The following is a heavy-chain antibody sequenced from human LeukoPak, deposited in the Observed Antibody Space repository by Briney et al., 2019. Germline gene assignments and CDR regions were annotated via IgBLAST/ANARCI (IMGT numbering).Heavy chain of an antibody. Sequence: PSETLSLTCAVYGGSFSGYYWSWIRQPPGKGLEWIGEINHSGSTNYNPSLKSRVTISVDTSKNQFSLKLGSVTAADTAVYYCARVSSSWSLFDYWGQGTLVTVSS. CDR2: INHSGST. CDR3: ARVSSSWSLFDY. CDR1: GGSFSGYY. D-gene: IGHD6-13*01. J-gene: IGHJ4*02. V-gene: IGHV4-34*01.